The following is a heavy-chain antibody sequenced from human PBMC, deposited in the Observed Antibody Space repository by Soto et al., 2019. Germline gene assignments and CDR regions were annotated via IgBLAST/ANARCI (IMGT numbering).Heavy chain of an antibody. CDR2: IDEYGNII. V-gene: IGHV3-74*01. J-gene: IGHJ6*02. D-gene: IGHD3-16*02. Sequence: GGSLRLSCAGSGFTFSNYWMHWVRQVPGKGLLWVSRIDEYGNIINYADSVKGRFTISRDSSKNTLYLQMNSLRAEGTAVYYCAREGRLYPCLYRYGMDVWGQGTTVTVSS. CDR3: AREGRLYPCLYRYGMDV. CDR1: GFTFSNYW.